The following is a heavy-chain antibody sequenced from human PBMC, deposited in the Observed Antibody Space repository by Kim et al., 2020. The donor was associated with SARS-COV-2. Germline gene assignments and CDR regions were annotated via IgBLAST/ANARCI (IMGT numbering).Heavy chain of an antibody. V-gene: IGHV3-30*07. D-gene: IGHD1-26*01. CDR3: ARERGPRKFWELLSPLDY. J-gene: IGHJ4*02. Sequence: KGRFTISRDNSKNTLYLQMNSLRAEDTAVYYCARERGPRKFWELLSPLDYWGQGTLVTVSS.